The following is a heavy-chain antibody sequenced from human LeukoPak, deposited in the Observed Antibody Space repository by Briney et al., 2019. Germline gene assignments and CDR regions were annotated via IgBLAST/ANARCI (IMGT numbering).Heavy chain of an antibody. CDR3: ARGTQAAPGTDY. V-gene: IGHV3-7*01. Sequence: GGSLRLSCAGSGFTFRGYWMDWVRQAPGKGLEWVANMNPDGSVKHYADSLKGRFIISRDNAKSSLYLQMNSLRVEDTALYYCARGTQAAPGTDYWGQGTLVTVSS. J-gene: IGHJ4*02. D-gene: IGHD6-6*01. CDR2: MNPDGSVK. CDR1: GFTFRGYW.